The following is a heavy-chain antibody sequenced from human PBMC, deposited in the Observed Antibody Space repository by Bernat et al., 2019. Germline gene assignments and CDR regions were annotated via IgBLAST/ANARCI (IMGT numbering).Heavy chain of an antibody. CDR1: GFTFSSYA. D-gene: IGHD5-18*01. V-gene: IGHV3-23*01. Sequence: EVQLLESGGGLVQPGGSLRLSCAASGFTFSSYAMSWVRQAPGKGLEWVSAISGSGGSTYYADSVKGRFTISRDNSKNTLYLQMNSLRAEDTAVYYCAKGMDTAVSDYYYGMDVWGQGTTVTVSS. J-gene: IGHJ6*02. CDR2: ISGSGGST. CDR3: AKGMDTAVSDYYYGMDV.